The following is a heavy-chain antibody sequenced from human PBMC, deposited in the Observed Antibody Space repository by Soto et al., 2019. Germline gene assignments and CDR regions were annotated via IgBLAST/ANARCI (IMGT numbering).Heavy chain of an antibody. D-gene: IGHD6-19*01. CDR3: AKPSSGWYGGGDY. CDR1: GFTFSSYA. J-gene: IGHJ4*02. CDR2: ISGSGGST. Sequence: EVQLLESGGGLVQPGGSLRLSCAASGFTFSSYAMSWVRQAPGKGLEWVSAISGSGGSTYYADSVKGRFTISRDNSKNTLYQQMNSLRAEDTAVYYCAKPSSGWYGGGDYWGQGTLVTVSS. V-gene: IGHV3-23*01.